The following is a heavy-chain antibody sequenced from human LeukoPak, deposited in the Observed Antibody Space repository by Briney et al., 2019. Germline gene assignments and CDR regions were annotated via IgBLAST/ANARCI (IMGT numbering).Heavy chain of an antibody. CDR1: GFTVNSYY. CDR3: LFGLYSGTYHILDY. D-gene: IGHD1-26*01. J-gene: IGHJ4*02. Sequence: PGGSLRLSCAASGFTVNSYYMSWVRQAAGKGLEWVSVIYSGGSTYYTDSVKGRFTISRDNSKNTLYLQMNSLRTEDTAVYYCLFGLYSGTYHILDYWGQGTLVTVSS. CDR2: IYSGGST. V-gene: IGHV3-66*02.